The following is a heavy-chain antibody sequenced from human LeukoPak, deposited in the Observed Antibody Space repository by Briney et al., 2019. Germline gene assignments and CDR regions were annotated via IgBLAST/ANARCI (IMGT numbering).Heavy chain of an antibody. CDR3: ARSQCSSTICYDWFDP. CDR2: INPNSGGT. CDR1: GYTFTGYY. V-gene: IGHV1-2*02. Sequence: ASVNVSCKASGYTFTGYYMHWVRQAPGQGLKWMGWINPNSGGTNYAQKFQGRVTMTRDTSISTAYMELSRLRSDDTAVYYCARSQCSSTICYDWFDPWGQGTLVTVSS. D-gene: IGHD2-2*01. J-gene: IGHJ5*02.